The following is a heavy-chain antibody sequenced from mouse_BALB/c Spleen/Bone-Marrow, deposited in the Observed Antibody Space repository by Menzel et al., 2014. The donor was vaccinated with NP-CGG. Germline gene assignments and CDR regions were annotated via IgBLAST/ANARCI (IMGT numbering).Heavy chain of an antibody. Sequence: EVQLQQSGAELVRSGASVKLSCTASGFNIKDYYMHWVKQRPEQGLEWIGWIDPENGDTEYAPKFQGKATMTADTSSNTAYLQLSSLTSEDTAVDYCNAREAMDYWGQGTSVTVSS. V-gene: IGHV14-4*02. J-gene: IGHJ4*01. CDR2: IDPENGDT. CDR3: NAREAMDY. CDR1: GFNIKDYY.